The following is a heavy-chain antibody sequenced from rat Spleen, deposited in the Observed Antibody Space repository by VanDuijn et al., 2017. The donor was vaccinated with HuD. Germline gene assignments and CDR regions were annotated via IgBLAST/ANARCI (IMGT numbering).Heavy chain of an antibody. CDR2: INYDDSST. CDR1: RFPFSDYY. D-gene: IGHD2-2*01. J-gene: IGHJ1*01. Sequence: EVQLVESGGGLVQPGRSLKLSCAASRFPFSDYYMAWVRQAAKKGLEWVASINYDDSSTYYGDSVKGRFTISRDNTKSTLYLQMNSLRSEDAATYYCTGGGIPWYLDFWGPGTMVTVSS. CDR3: TGGGIPWYLDF. V-gene: IGHV5-22*01.